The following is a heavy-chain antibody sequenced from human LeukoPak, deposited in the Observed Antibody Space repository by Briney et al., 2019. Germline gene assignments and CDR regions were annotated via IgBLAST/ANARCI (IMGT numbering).Heavy chain of an antibody. Sequence: SETLSLTCAVSGGSISSGGYYWSWIRQPPGKGLEWIGYIYYSGSTYYNPSLKSRVTISVDTSKNQFSLKLSSVTAADTAVYYCARERFYVDGDYVAPYYFDYWGQGTLVTVSS. CDR1: GGSISSGGYY. V-gene: IGHV4-30-4*01. D-gene: IGHD4-17*01. CDR2: IYYSGST. J-gene: IGHJ4*02. CDR3: ARERFYVDGDYVAPYYFDY.